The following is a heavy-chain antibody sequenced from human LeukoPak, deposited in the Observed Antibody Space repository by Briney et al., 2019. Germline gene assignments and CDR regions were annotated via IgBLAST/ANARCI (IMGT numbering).Heavy chain of an antibody. CDR1: GFTFGSHA. Sequence: GGSLRLSCEASGFTFGSHAMYWVRQAPGKGLEWVAGIFASGGSPHYADPVKGRFTISRDNSRNTVYLQINSLRAEDTAVYYCGKTTVGYSSGQKPAWPVDYWGQGTLVTVSS. D-gene: IGHD5-18*01. CDR2: IFASGGSP. V-gene: IGHV3-23*01. CDR3: GKTTVGYSSGQKPAWPVDY. J-gene: IGHJ4*02.